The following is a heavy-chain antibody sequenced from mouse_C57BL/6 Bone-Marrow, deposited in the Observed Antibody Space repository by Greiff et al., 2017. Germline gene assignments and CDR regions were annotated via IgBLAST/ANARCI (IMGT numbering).Heavy chain of an antibody. V-gene: IGHV1-4*01. Sequence: VQLQQSGAELVRPGASVKMSCKASGYTFTSYTMHWVKQRPGQGLEWIGYINPSSGYTKYNQKFKDKATLTADKSSSTAYMQLSSLTSEDSAVYYCARGQYSKYVFAYWGQGTLVSDSA. J-gene: IGHJ3*01. D-gene: IGHD2-5*01. CDR1: GYTFTSYT. CDR2: INPSSGYT. CDR3: ARGQYSKYVFAY.